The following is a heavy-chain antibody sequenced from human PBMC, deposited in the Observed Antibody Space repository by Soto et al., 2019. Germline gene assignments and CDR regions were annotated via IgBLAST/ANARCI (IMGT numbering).Heavy chain of an antibody. J-gene: IGHJ3*02. CDR1: GFTFSAYT. CDR2: ISYDGNNE. CDR3: ARDGYSGRSDGFDI. D-gene: IGHD1-26*01. Sequence: QVQLVESGGGVVQPGRSLRLSCAASGFTFSAYTMHWVRQPPGKGLEWVAVISYDGNNESYTDPVKGRFSVARDNSKSALYLKMNSLKSEDTAVYYCARDGYSGRSDGFDIWGQGTMVTVSS. V-gene: IGHV3-30-3*01.